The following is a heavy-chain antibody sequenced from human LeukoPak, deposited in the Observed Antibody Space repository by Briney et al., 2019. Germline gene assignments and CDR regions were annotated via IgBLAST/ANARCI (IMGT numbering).Heavy chain of an antibody. V-gene: IGHV3-7*04. D-gene: IGHD3-10*01. Sequence: GGSLRLSRIASGFTFSTSWMSWVRQAPGKGLEWVANIKQDGSEKYYVDSVKGRFTISRDNAKNSLSLQMNSLRAEDTAVYHCAKDSSANYWGQGTLVTVSS. J-gene: IGHJ4*02. CDR2: IKQDGSEK. CDR1: GFTFSTSW. CDR3: AKDSSANY.